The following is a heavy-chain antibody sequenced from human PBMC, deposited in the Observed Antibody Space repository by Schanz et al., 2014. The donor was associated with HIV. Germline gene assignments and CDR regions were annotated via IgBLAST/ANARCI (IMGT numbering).Heavy chain of an antibody. Sequence: QVQLVQSGAAVKKPGSSVKVSCKASGGTFSSYAISWVRQAPGQRLEWMGGIIPVFGTTNYAQKFQGRVTITADKSTSTAYMELSSLRSEDTAMYYCAANNYYGSGSHSAWGQGTLVTVST. J-gene: IGHJ5*02. CDR3: AANNYYGSGSHSA. D-gene: IGHD3-10*01. CDR2: IIPVFGTT. V-gene: IGHV1-69*06. CDR1: GGTFSSYA.